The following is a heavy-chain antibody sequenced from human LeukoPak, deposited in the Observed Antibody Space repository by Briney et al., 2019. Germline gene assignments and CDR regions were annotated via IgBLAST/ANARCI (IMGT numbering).Heavy chain of an antibody. CDR1: GFTVSSNY. J-gene: IGHJ4*02. CDR2: IYIGGST. Sequence: GRSLRLSCAASGFTVSSNYMSSVRQAPGKGLEWVSVIYIGGSTYYADSVKGRITISRDNAKNSLYLQINSPRVEDTAVYYCASLAGGYFFDHWGQGTLVTVSS. CDR3: ASLAGGYFFDH. D-gene: IGHD1-26*01. V-gene: IGHV3-66*01.